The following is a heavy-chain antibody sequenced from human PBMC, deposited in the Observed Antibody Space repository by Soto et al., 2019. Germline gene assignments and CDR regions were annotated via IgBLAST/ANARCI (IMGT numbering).Heavy chain of an antibody. J-gene: IGHJ4*02. CDR3: ARDRGRSLYGDFDY. CDR1: GYTFINYA. V-gene: IGHV1-3*01. Sequence: ASVKVSCKASGYTFINYAIHWVRQAPGQRLEWMGWINAGNGDTKYSQKFQGRVTITRDTSANTAYMEPSGLRSEGTAVYYCARDRGRSLYGDFDYWGQGTLVTVSS. CDR2: INAGNGDT. D-gene: IGHD3-10*01.